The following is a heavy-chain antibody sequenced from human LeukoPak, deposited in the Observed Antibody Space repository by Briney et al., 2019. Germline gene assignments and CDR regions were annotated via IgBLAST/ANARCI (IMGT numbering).Heavy chain of an antibody. CDR1: GYTFTSYG. CDR3: ARGLRGISSGYSNFDY. CDR2: INPNSGGT. D-gene: IGHD3-22*01. Sequence: ASVKVSCTASGYTFTSYGISWVRQAPGQGLEWMGWINPNSGGTNYAQKFQGWVTMTRDTSIGTAYMELSRLRSDDTAVYYCARGLRGISSGYSNFDYWGQGTLVTVSS. V-gene: IGHV1-2*04. J-gene: IGHJ4*02.